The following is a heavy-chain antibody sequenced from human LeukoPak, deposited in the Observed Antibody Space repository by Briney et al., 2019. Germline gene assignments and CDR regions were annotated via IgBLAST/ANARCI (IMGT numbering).Heavy chain of an antibody. J-gene: IGHJ4*02. D-gene: IGHD3-10*01. V-gene: IGHV5-51*01. CDR1: GYGIITYW. Sequence: GESLNISCMASGYGIITYWITWVRPMPGKGLEWVGIIYPGNSDTRYSPSFQGQVTISADNSITTSYLQWRSLTASDTATYYCARGSGARGGSGTYALNYWGQGTLVTVSS. CDR3: ARGSGARGGSGTYALNY. CDR2: IYPGNSDT.